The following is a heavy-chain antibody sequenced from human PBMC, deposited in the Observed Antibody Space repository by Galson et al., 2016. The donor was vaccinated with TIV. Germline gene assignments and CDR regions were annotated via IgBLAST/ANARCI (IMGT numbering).Heavy chain of an antibody. CDR3: ARSLEYSTSWADTDAFDI. CDR2: INPNNGDT. J-gene: IGHJ3*02. Sequence: SVKVSCKASGYSFTDHYLHWVRQVPGQGPEWMGWINPNNGDTKYRQKFQGRVTMTRDTSINAVYLELSRLISDDTAVYYCARSLEYSTSWADTDAFDIWGQGTMVTVTS. V-gene: IGHV1-2*02. CDR1: GYSFTDHY. D-gene: IGHD6-13*01.